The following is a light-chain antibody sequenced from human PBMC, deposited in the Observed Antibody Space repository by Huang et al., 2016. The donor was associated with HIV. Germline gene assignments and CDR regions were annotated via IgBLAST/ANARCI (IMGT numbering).Light chain of an antibody. CDR3: QQRSNWPPVLT. CDR2: DES. J-gene: IGKJ4*01. V-gene: IGKV3-11*01. CDR1: QRVSSY. Sequence: EIVLTQSPATLSLSPGERATLSCRASQRVSSYLAWQQQKPGQAPRLVIYDESNRATGIPARVRGSGSGTDFTLTISSLEPEDVAVYYCQQRSNWPPVLTFGGGTKVEIK.